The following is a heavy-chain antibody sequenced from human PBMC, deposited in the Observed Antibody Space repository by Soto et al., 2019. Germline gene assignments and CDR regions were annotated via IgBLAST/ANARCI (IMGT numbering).Heavy chain of an antibody. CDR2: IYPGDSET. V-gene: IGHV5-51*01. CDR1: GYIFTNYW. Sequence: PGESLKISCKGSGYIFTNYWIGWVRQMPGKGLEWMGIIYPGDSETRYSPSFQGQVTISADKSTSTAYLQWSSLKASDTAMYYCARPGRVRYTSYFAYWGQGTLVTVSS. CDR3: ARPGRVRYTSYFAY. D-gene: IGHD3-9*01. J-gene: IGHJ4*02.